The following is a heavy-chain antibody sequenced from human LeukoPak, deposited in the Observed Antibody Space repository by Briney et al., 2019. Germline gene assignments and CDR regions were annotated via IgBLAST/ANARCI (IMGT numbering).Heavy chain of an antibody. J-gene: IGHJ4*02. CDR3: ARSYSSSLTFDY. D-gene: IGHD6-13*01. CDR2: IYSGGST. CDR1: GFTVSSNY. V-gene: IGHV3-53*01. Sequence: PGGSLRLSCAASGFTVSSNYMSWVRQAPGKGLEWVSVIYSGGSTYYADSVKGRFTISRDNSKNTLYLQMNSLRAEDTAVYYCARSYSSSLTFDYWGQGTLVTVSS.